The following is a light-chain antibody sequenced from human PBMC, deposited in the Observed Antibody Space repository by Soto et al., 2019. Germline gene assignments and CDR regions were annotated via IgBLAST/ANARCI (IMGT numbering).Light chain of an antibody. V-gene: IGKV3-11*01. CDR3: QQRHMWPIT. J-gene: IGKJ5*01. Sequence: IVLTQSPGTLSLPQGERPTLSCRASQSVSYYLAWYQQKPGQAPRLLIYDASSRATGVPPRFSGSGSGTDFTLTISSLEPEDSAVYYCQQRHMWPITFGQGTRLEIK. CDR1: QSVSYY. CDR2: DAS.